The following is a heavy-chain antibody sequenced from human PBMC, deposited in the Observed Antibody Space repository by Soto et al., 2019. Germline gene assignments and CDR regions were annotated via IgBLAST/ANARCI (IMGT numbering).Heavy chain of an antibody. CDR2: IWYDGSNI. J-gene: IGHJ6*02. Sequence: QVQLVESGGGVVQPGRSLRLSCTASGFTFSSYGMHWVRQAPGKGLEWVAVIWYDGSNIYFADSVKGRFTISRDNSKNTLYLQMNSLRAEDTAVYYCARDLHCSGGSCYAGGNYYYGMDVWGQGTTVTVSS. CDR3: ARDLHCSGGSCYAGGNYYYGMDV. D-gene: IGHD2-15*01. V-gene: IGHV3-33*01. CDR1: GFTFSSYG.